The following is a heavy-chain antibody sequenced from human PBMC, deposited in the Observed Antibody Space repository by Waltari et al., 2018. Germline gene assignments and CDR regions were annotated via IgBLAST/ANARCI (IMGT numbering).Heavy chain of an antibody. Sequence: QMQVVASGGGVVQPGGSLRLSCVASGYNLQKRGIHWVRQAPGKGLEWVAVVWFNGYQKYYIDSVKGRFTVSIDTSKNTATLQMDSLRVEDTAVYFCAKDIRSGSMDVWGQGTTVTVSS. CDR1: GYNLQKRG. V-gene: IGHV3-33*06. CDR2: VWFNGYQK. D-gene: IGHD3-10*01. CDR3: AKDIRSGSMDV. J-gene: IGHJ6*02.